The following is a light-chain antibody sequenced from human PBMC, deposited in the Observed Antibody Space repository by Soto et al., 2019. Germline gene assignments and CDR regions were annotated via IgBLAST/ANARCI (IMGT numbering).Light chain of an antibody. CDR3: QKYNTVPAT. CDR1: QAISNS. J-gene: IGKJ5*01. Sequence: DIQMTQSPSSLSASAGDRVTITCRASQAISNSLAWYQQKPGKAPELLIYGASTLRSGVPSRFSGSGSGTDFTLIISSLQPKDVATYYCQKYNTVPATFGQGTRLEIK. CDR2: GAS. V-gene: IGKV1-27*01.